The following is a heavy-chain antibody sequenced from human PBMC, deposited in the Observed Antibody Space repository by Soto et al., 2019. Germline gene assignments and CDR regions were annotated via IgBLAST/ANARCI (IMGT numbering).Heavy chain of an antibody. CDR1: GDTVSSYG. J-gene: IGHJ6*02. CDR3: ARGGYNPSGYYYDMDV. CDR2: ILPMLGTA. V-gene: IGHV1-69*12. Sequence: QVHLVQSGAEVKKPGSSVRVSCKASGDTVSSYGIIWVRQAPGQGLECMGGILPMLGTANYAQKFKGRVTINADESTTTTYMELSSLRPEDTAIYYCARGGYNPSGYYYDMDVLGQGTPVTVSS. D-gene: IGHD5-12*01.